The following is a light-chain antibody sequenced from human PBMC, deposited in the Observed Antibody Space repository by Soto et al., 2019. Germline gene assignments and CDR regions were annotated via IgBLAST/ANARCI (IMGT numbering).Light chain of an antibody. CDR1: QSVSTY. CDR3: QQYGTSPT. CDR2: GSS. J-gene: IGKJ5*01. V-gene: IGKV3-15*01. Sequence: EIVLTQSPATLSLSPGERANLSCRASQSVSTYLAWYQQKPGQAPRLLMYGSSIRATGIPARFSGSGSGTEFTLTISSLQSEDFAVYCCQQYGTSPTFGQGTRLEIK.